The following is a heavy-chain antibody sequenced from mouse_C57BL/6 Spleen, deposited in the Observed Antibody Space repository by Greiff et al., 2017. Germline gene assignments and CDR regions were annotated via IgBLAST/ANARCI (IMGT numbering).Heavy chain of an antibody. V-gene: IGHV5-4*01. CDR1: GFTFSSYA. CDR3: ARDDRVITTVFEGFAY. Sequence: EVMLVESGGGLVKPGGSLTLSCAASGFTFSSYAMSWVRQTPEKRLEWVATISDGGSYTYYPDNVKGRFTISRDNAKNNLYLQMSHLKSEDTAMYYCARDDRVITTVFEGFAYWGQGTLVTVSA. CDR2: ISDGGSYT. D-gene: IGHD1-1*01. J-gene: IGHJ3*01.